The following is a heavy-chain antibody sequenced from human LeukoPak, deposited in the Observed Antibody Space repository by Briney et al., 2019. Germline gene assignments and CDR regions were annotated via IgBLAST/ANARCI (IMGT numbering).Heavy chain of an antibody. V-gene: IGHV4-61*01. CDR1: GYSISSGYY. D-gene: IGHD3-9*01. Sequence: SETLSLTCTVSGYSISSGYYWGWIRQPPGKGLEWIGYIYYSGSTNYNPSLKSRVTISVDTSKNQFSLKLSSVTAADTAVYYCARDIFRSWDAFDIWGQGTMVTVSS. J-gene: IGHJ3*02. CDR3: ARDIFRSWDAFDI. CDR2: IYYSGST.